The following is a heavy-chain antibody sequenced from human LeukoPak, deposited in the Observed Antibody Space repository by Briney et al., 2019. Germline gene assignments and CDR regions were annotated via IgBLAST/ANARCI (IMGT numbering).Heavy chain of an antibody. CDR1: GFTFSSYS. CDR2: ISSSSTI. CDR3: ARGGDNGYYYYYMDV. D-gene: IGHD4-23*01. J-gene: IGHJ6*03. Sequence: GGSLRLSCAASGFTFSSYSMNWVRQAPGKGLEWVSYISSSSTIYYADSVKGRFTISRDNAKNSLYLQVNSLRAEDTAVYYCARGGDNGYYYYYMDVWGKGTTVTV. V-gene: IGHV3-48*01.